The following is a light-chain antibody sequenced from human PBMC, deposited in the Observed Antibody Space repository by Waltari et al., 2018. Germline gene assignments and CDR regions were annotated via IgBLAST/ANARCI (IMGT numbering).Light chain of an antibody. CDR2: KTS. CDR3: QEYKTYRT. CDR1: LSIDRW. J-gene: IGKJ1*01. V-gene: IGKV1-5*03. Sequence: DIQMTQSPSTLSASVGERVTITCRASLSIDRWLAWYQQKPGKAPKLLIYKTSSLESGVASRFSGSGYGTEFTLTISSLQPDDFATYYCQEYKTYRTFGQGTKVEIK.